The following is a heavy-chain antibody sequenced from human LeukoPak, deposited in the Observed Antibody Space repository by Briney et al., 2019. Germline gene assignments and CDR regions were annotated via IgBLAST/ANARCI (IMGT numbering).Heavy chain of an antibody. J-gene: IGHJ4*02. CDR2: IFYSGST. V-gene: IGHV4-59*08. CDR1: GGSVTNSY. Sequence: PSETVSLTCTVSGGSVTNSYWSWLRQPPGKGLEWIGYIFYSGSTNHNPSLKSRVTISIDTSKNQFSLKLTSVTAADTAVYYCARQQDVFDNWGQGTLVTVSS. CDR3: ARQQDVFDN.